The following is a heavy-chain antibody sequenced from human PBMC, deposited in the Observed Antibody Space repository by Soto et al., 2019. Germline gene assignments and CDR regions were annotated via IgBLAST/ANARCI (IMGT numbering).Heavy chain of an antibody. D-gene: IGHD2-15*01. CDR1: GVRFRPHA. V-gene: IGHV3-23*01. J-gene: IGHJ4*02. CDR3: ARWSSIVY. Sequence: PGGDLRLLLGGSGVRFRPHAPRWVRRAPGKGLEWVSTISGSDGKTFYADAVKGRFSISRDTSQNTLYLQMNSLRADDTAIYLCARWSSIVYWGQGTRVTVSS. CDR2: ISGSDGKT.